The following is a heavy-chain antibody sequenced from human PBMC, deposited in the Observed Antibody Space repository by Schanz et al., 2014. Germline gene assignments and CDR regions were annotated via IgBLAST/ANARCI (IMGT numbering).Heavy chain of an antibody. D-gene: IGHD2-8*02. Sequence: DAQLVESGGGLVQPGGSLRLSCAASGFTFTGHWMSWVRQAPGKGLEWVANIKEDGSKKYYVDSVRGRFTISRDNAKNSLYLQLNSLTAEDTAVYHCARDSRYCTGVDCKGDAFDLWGQGTLVTVSS. CDR3: ARDSRYCTGVDCKGDAFDL. V-gene: IGHV3-7*01. CDR2: IKEDGSKK. J-gene: IGHJ3*01. CDR1: GFTFTGHW.